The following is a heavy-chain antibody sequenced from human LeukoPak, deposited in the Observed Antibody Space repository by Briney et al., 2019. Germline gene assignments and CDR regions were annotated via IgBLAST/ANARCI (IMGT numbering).Heavy chain of an antibody. V-gene: IGHV7-4-1*02. CDR1: GYTFTTYA. CDR3: ARGYCSGGSCHTFDC. D-gene: IGHD2-15*01. Sequence: ASVKVSCKASGYTFTTYAMNWVRQAPGQGPEWMGWINTDTGNPTYAQGFTGRFVFSLDTSVSTAYLQISSLKAGDTAVYYCARGYCSGGSCHTFDCWGQGTLVTVSS. CDR2: INTDTGNP. J-gene: IGHJ4*02.